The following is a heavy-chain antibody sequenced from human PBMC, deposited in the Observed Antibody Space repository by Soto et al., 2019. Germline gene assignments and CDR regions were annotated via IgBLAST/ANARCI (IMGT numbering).Heavy chain of an antibody. J-gene: IGHJ6*02. Sequence: QVQLVESGGGVVQPGRSLRLSCAASGFTFSSYGMHWVRQAPGKGLEWWAVISYDGSNKYYADSVKGRFTISRDNSKNTLYLQMNSLRAEDTAVYYCARDWARIYYYYYGMDVWGQGTTVTVSS. CDR1: GFTFSSYG. V-gene: IGHV3-30*03. CDR2: ISYDGSNK. CDR3: ARDWARIYYYYYGMDV. D-gene: IGHD3-16*01.